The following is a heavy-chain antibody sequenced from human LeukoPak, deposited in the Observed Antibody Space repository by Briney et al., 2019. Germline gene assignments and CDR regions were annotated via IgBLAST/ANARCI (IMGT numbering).Heavy chain of an antibody. Sequence: GASVKVSCKASGGTFSSYAISWVRQAPGQGLEWMGRIIPILGIANYAQKLQGRVTMTTDTSTSTAYMELRSLRSDDTAVYYCARAEAVAGFDYWGQGTLVTVSS. J-gene: IGHJ4*02. CDR3: ARAEAVAGFDY. D-gene: IGHD6-19*01. V-gene: IGHV1-69*04. CDR1: GGTFSSYA. CDR2: IIPILGIA.